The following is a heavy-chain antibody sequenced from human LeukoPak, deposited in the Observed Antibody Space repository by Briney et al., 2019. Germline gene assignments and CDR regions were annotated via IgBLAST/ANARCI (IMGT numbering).Heavy chain of an antibody. CDR3: VRRDTGWNYFDY. CDR2: IYSTGKN. CDR1: GGSINSHY. Sequence: SETLSLTCAVSGGSINSHYWGWIRQPPGKGLQWIGDIYSTGKNNYNPSLKSRDTISLDTSKSHLSLNLTSVLAADTAIYYCVRRDTGWNYFDYWGQGILVTVSS. V-gene: IGHV4-4*08. J-gene: IGHJ4*02. D-gene: IGHD6-19*01.